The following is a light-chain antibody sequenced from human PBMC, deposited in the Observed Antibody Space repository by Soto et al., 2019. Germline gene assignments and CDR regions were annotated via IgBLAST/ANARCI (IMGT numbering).Light chain of an antibody. CDR1: QCLLHSNGYNY. J-gene: IGKJ1*01. Sequence: DIVMTQSPLSLPVTPGEPASISCRSSQCLLHSNGYNYLDWYLQKPGQSPQLLIYLGSNRASGVPDRFSGSGSGTDFTLKISRVDAEDVGVYYCMQPLQSWTFGQGTKVEIK. CDR3: MQPLQSWT. CDR2: LGS. V-gene: IGKV2-28*01.